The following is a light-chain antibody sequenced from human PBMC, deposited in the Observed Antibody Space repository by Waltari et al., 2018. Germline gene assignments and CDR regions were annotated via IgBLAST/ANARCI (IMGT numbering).Light chain of an antibody. CDR3: QEWDFTQGV. CDR1: SLGTKT. Sequence: SYVLNQPPPVSLAPRKTASLSCGGTSLGTKTVHWYQQKPGQAPLLVILYDSGRPSRIPERFSGSTSGNTATLTIKWVEAGDEAEYFCQEWDFTQGVFGGGTKLTVL. V-gene: IGLV3-21*04. CDR2: YDS. J-gene: IGLJ3*02.